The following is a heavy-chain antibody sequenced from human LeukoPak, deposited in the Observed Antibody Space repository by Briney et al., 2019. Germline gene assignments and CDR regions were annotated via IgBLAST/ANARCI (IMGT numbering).Heavy chain of an antibody. Sequence: GGSLRLSCAASGFTVSSNDMSWVRQAPGKGLEWVSVIYSGGSTFYADSVKGRFTISRDNSKNTLYLQMNSLRAEDTAVYYCARDPNYYGSANFALDVWGQGTTVTVS. CDR1: GFTVSSND. V-gene: IGHV3-53*01. CDR2: IYSGGST. J-gene: IGHJ6*02. CDR3: ARDPNYYGSANFALDV. D-gene: IGHD3-10*01.